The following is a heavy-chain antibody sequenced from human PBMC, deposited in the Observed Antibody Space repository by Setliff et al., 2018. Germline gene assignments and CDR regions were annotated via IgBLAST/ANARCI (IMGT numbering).Heavy chain of an antibody. CDR3: ARDGGEY. CDR2: IWYDGSNK. D-gene: IGHD3-3*01. CDR1: GFTFSSYG. Sequence: LRLSCAASGFTFSSYGIHWVRQAPGKGLEWVALIWYDGSNKYYADSVKGRFTISRDNSENTLYLQMNSLRAEDTAVYYCARDGGEYWGQGTLVTVSS. V-gene: IGHV3-33*01. J-gene: IGHJ4*02.